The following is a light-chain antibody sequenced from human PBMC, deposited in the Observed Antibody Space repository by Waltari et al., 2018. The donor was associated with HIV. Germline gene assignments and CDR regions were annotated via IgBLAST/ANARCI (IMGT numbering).Light chain of an antibody. V-gene: IGKV1-6*01. J-gene: IGKJ1*01. CDR2: SAS. CDR3: LQDYNNPRT. CDR1: QSIGND. Sequence: VQITQSPSSLSASAAAKITITCRASQSIGNDVGWYQHKPGRAPKLLVYSASSLQSGVPSRFSGSGSGTDFTLIISNLQPEDFATYYCLQDYNNPRTFGQGTEVAVK.